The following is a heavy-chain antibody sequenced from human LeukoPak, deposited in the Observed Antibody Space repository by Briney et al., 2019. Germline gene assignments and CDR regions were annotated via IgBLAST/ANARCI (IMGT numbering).Heavy chain of an antibody. CDR1: GGSISSGDYY. V-gene: IGHV4-61*08. CDR2: IYYSGST. J-gene: IGHJ3*02. Sequence: PSETLSLTCTVSGGSISSGDYYWSWIRQPPGKGPEWIGYIYYSGSTNYNPSLKSRVTISVDTSKNQFSLKLSSVTAADTAVYYCARDQIAVVGGGAFDIWGQGTMVTVSS. D-gene: IGHD6-19*01. CDR3: ARDQIAVVGGGAFDI.